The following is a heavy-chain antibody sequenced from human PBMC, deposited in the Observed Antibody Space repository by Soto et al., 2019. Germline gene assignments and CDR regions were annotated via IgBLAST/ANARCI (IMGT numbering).Heavy chain of an antibody. CDR3: AKEAGELTTRSFDY. CDR2: ISSSSSYI. V-gene: IGHV3-21*01. CDR1: GFTFSSYS. J-gene: IGHJ4*02. D-gene: IGHD3-16*01. Sequence: EVQLVESGGGLVKPGGSLRLSCAASGFTFSSYSMNWVRQAPGKGLEWVSSISSSSSYIYYADSVKGRFTISRDNAKNSLCLQMNSLGEEETVVYYCAKEAGELTTRSFDYWGQGTLVTVSS.